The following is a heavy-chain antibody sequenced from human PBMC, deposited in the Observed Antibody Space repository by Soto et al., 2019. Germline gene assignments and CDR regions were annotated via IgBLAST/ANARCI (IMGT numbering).Heavy chain of an antibody. Sequence: SETLSLTCTVSGGSISSGVYYWSWIRHHPGKGLEWIGYIYYSGSTYYNPSLKSRVTISVDTSKNQFSLKLSSVTAADTAVYYCARRHDFWSGYSDYWGQGTLVTVSS. D-gene: IGHD3-3*01. CDR1: GGSISSGVYY. CDR3: ARRHDFWSGYSDY. CDR2: IYYSGST. J-gene: IGHJ4*02. V-gene: IGHV4-30-4*08.